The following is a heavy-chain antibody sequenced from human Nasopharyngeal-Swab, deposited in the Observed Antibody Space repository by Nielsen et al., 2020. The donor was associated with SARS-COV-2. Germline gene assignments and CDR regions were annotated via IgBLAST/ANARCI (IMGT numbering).Heavy chain of an antibody. CDR3: VRDTPAMFAY. Sequence: WIHQPPGKGLEWVSAISSSGDYIYYAASVKGRFTISRDNAKNSLYLQMNSLRAEDTAVYYCVRDTPAMFAYWGQGMLVTVSS. V-gene: IGHV3-21*01. CDR2: ISSSGDYI. J-gene: IGHJ4*02.